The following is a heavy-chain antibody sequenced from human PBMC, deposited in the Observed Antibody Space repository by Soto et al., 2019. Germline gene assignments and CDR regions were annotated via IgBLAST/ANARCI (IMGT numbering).Heavy chain of an antibody. CDR2: IKQDGSEK. CDR3: ARDRAGSYYEEYFQH. J-gene: IGHJ1*01. V-gene: IGHV3-7*01. D-gene: IGHD1-26*01. Sequence: EVQLVESGGGLVQPGGSLRLSCAASGFTFSSYWMSWVRQAPGKGLEWVANIKQDGSEKYYVDSVKGRFTISRDNAKNSLYLQMNGLRAEDTAVYYCARDRAGSYYEEYFQHWGQGTLVTVSS. CDR1: GFTFSSYW.